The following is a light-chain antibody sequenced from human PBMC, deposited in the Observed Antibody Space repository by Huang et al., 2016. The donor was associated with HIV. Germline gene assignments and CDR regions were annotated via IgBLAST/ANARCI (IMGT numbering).Light chain of an antibody. CDR3: QQYHGIPWT. CDR1: QGIGNS. Sequence: DIQMTQSPSSLSASVGDRVTITCRASQGIGNSLAWYQQKPEKATRLLLYATSRLESGGPSRFSGSGSGTHYTLTISTLQPEDIASYYCQQYHGIPWTFGQGTKVEIK. CDR2: ATS. V-gene: IGKV1-NL1*01. J-gene: IGKJ1*01.